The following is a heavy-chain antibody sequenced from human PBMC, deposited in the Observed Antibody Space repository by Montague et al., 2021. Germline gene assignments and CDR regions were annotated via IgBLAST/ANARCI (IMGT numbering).Heavy chain of an antibody. Sequence: SETLSLTCSVSGDSINGWYWSWIRQPPGKGLEWIGSVFYSGATNYNPSLKSRVTMSAATSKNQVSLKVNSVTAADTAVYYCARQGFYESDGFFIWGLETLVTVSS. D-gene: IGHD3-22*01. V-gene: IGHV4-59*01. J-gene: IGHJ4*02. CDR2: VFYSGAT. CDR1: GDSINGWY. CDR3: ARQGFYESDGFFI.